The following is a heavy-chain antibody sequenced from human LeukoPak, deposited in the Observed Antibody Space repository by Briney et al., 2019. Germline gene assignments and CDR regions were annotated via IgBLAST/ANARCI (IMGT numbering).Heavy chain of an antibody. D-gene: IGHD5-18*01. J-gene: IGHJ4*02. V-gene: IGHV4-30-4*01. Sequence: PSETLSLTCTVSGGSISSGDYYWSWIRQPPGKGLEWIGYIYYSGSAYYNPSLKSRVSISVDTSRDQFSLTLTSVTAADTAVYYCARVDTTMGPFDYWGQGTLVTVSS. CDR3: ARVDTTMGPFDY. CDR2: IYYSGSA. CDR1: GGSISSGDYY.